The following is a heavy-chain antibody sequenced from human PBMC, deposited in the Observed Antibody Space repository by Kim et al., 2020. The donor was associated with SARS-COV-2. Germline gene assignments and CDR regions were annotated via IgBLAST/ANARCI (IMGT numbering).Heavy chain of an antibody. V-gene: IGHV3-30*01. J-gene: IGHJ6*02. Sequence: RNKSYVDSVKGRFTISRDNSKSTLYLQMNSLRAEDTAVYYCARDSYGMDVWGQGTTVTVSS. CDR3: ARDSYGMDV. CDR2: RNK.